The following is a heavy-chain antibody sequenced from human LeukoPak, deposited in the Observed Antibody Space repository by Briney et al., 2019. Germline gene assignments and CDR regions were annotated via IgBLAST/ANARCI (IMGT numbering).Heavy chain of an antibody. CDR1: GYTFTGYY. D-gene: IGHD1-14*01. J-gene: IGHJ3*02. CDR3: ARDHRRARDAFDI. V-gene: IGHV1-2*02. CDR2: INPNSGGT. Sequence: ASVKVSCKASGYTFTGYYMHWVRQAPGQGLEWMGWINPNSGGTNYAQKFQGRVTMTRDTSISTAHMELSRLRSDDTAVYYCARDHRRARDAFDIWGQGTMVTVSS.